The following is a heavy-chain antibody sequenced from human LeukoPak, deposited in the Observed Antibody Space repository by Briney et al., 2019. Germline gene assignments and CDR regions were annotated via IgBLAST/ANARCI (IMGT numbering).Heavy chain of an antibody. CDR3: ARAQGAVAIDY. Sequence: SETLSLTCTVSGGSISSGDYYWSWIRQPPGKGLEWIGYIYYSGSTYYNPPLKSRVTISVDTSKNQFSLKLSSVTAADTAVYYCARAQGAVAIDYWGQGTLVTVSS. D-gene: IGHD6-19*01. CDR2: IYYSGST. CDR1: GGSISSGDYY. J-gene: IGHJ4*02. V-gene: IGHV4-30-4*08.